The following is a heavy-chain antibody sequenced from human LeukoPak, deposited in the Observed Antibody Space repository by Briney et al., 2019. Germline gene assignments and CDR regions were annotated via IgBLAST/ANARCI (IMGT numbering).Heavy chain of an antibody. CDR2: IYSDNT. V-gene: IGHV3-53*01. CDR1: GFTVSSNS. J-gene: IGHJ4*02. CDR3: ARDHYYDSSGYPKGDY. D-gene: IGHD3-22*01. Sequence: PGGSLRLSCTVSGFTVSSNSMSWVRQAPGKGLEWVSFIYSDNTHYSDSVKGRFTISRDNSKNTLYLQMNSLRAEDTAVYYCARDHYYDSSGYPKGDYWGQGTLVTVSS.